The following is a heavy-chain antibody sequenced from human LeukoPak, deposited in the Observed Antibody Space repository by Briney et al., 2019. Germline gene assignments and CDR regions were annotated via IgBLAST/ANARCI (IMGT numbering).Heavy chain of an antibody. J-gene: IGHJ4*02. CDR2: FYTDGNI. CDR1: GFSVSDNY. CDR3: AKGGFGSPLDY. V-gene: IGHV3-66*02. D-gene: IGHD3-3*01. Sequence: PGGSLRLSCVASGFSVSDNYMNWVRQAPGKGLEWVSVFYTDGNIFYSDSVKGRFTIFRDTSKNIVFLQMNSLRPEDTAMYYCAKGGFGSPLDYWGQGTLVTVSS.